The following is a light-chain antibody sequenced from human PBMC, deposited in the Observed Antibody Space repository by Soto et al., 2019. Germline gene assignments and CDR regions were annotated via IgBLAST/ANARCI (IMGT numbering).Light chain of an antibody. CDR3: QKYDSVPT. Sequence: DMEMTQSPSSLCASVGDRVTITWRPSQGIGHPLAWYQPKPGKVPTLLMHAASTFQSGVPSRFSGSGSGTDFTLTISSLQPEDVAPYYCQKYDSVPTFGPGTKVDI. J-gene: IGKJ1*01. V-gene: IGKV1-27*01. CDR2: AAS. CDR1: QGIGHP.